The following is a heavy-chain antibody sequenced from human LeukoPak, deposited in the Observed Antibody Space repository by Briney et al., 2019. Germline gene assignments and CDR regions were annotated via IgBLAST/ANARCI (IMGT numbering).Heavy chain of an antibody. CDR3: AGNWSEAALDI. CDR2: IYYSGST. V-gene: IGHV4-59*08. CDR1: GCSISNYY. D-gene: IGHD1-20*01. Sequence: KPSETLSLTCTVSGCSISNYYWSWIRQPPGKGLEWIGYIYYSGSTNYNPSLKSRVTISEDTSKNQLSLKLSSVTAADTAMYYSAGNWSEAALDIWGQGTMVTVSS. J-gene: IGHJ3*02.